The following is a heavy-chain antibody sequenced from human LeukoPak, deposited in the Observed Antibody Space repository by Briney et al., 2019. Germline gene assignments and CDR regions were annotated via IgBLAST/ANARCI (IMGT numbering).Heavy chain of an antibody. D-gene: IGHD3-22*01. CDR1: GFTFSSYA. CDR3: ATSNYYDSSGYYLSDY. V-gene: IGHV3-23*01. CDR2: ISGSGGST. J-gene: IGHJ4*02. Sequence: GGSLRLSCAASGFTFSSYAMSWVRQAPGKGLEWVSAISGSGGSTYYADSVKGRFTISRDNSKNTLYLQMNSLRAEDTAVYYCATSNYYDSSGYYLSDYWGQGTLVTVSS.